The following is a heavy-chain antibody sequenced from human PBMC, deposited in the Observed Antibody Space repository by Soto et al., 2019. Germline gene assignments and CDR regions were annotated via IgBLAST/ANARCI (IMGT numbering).Heavy chain of an antibody. D-gene: IGHD3-16*01. Sequence: ASVKVSCKASGGTFSSYAISWVRQAPGQGLEWMGGIIPIFGTANYAQKFQGRVTITADESTSTAYMELSSLRSEDTAVYYCARAARITDPFDYWGQGTLVTVSS. V-gene: IGHV1-69*13. CDR3: ARAARITDPFDY. CDR1: GGTFSSYA. J-gene: IGHJ4*02. CDR2: IIPIFGTA.